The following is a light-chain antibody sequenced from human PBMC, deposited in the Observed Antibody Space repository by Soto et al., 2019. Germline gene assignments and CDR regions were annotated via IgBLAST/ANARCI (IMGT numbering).Light chain of an antibody. CDR2: GAS. CDR1: QSVSSF. V-gene: IGKV3-20*01. J-gene: IGKJ1*01. Sequence: EIVMTQSPAAQSVSPGERATLSSRASQSVSSFLAWYQQKPGQAPRLLIYGASSRATGIPDRFSGSGSGTDFTLTISRLEPEDFAVYYCQQCGSSPETFGQGTKVDIK. CDR3: QQCGSSPET.